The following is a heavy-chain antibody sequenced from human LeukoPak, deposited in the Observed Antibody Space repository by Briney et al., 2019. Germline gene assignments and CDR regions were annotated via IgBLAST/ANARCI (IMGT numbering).Heavy chain of an antibody. Sequence: GASVKVSCKASGYTFSSYGISWVRQAPGQGLEWMGWISAYNGNTDNAQKLQGRVIMTTDTSTSTAYMELRSLRSDDTAVYYCARDYYCSGGGCSDCFDPWGQGTLVTVSS. CDR2: ISAYNGNT. V-gene: IGHV1-18*01. J-gene: IGHJ5*02. CDR3: ARDYYCSGGGCSDCFDP. CDR1: GYTFSSYG. D-gene: IGHD2-15*01.